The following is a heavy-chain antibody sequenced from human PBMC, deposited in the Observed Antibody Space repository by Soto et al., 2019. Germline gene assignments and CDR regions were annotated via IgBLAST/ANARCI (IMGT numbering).Heavy chain of an antibody. CDR1: GFTFSSYA. CDR3: ARDGWPRNQRITMSWYFDL. V-gene: IGHV3-30-3*01. D-gene: IGHD3-10*02. Sequence: QVQLVESGGGVVQPGRSLRLSCAASGFTFSSYAMHWVRQAPGKGLEWVAVISYDGSNKYYADSVKGRFTISRDNSKNPLYLQRNRLRAEVTAVYYCARDGWPRNQRITMSWYFDLWGRGTLVTGSS. CDR2: ISYDGSNK. J-gene: IGHJ2*01.